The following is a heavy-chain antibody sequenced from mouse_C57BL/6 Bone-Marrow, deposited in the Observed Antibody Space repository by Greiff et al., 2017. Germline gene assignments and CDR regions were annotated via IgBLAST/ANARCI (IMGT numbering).Heavy chain of an antibody. Sequence: VQLQQSGPVLVKPGASVKMSCKASGYTFTDYYMNWVKQSHGKSLEWIGVINPYNGGTSYNQKFKGKATLTVDKSSSTAYLELNRLTSEDSAVYYCARHNDYEVPRTVYWGKAPLSQSPQ. CDR1: GYTFTDYY. CDR2: INPYNGGT. CDR3: ARHNDYEVPRTVY. J-gene: IGHJ2*01. D-gene: IGHD2-4*01. V-gene: IGHV1-19*01.